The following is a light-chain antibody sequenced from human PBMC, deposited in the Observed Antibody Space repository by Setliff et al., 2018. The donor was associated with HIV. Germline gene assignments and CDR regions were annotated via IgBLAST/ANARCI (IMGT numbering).Light chain of an antibody. Sequence: QSALTQPASVSGSPGQSITIPCTGTSSDIGRYNYVSWYQQYPGRGPTLVIFDVSERPSGVSNRFSGSKSGNTASLIISGLQPDDEADYYCCSYARGSTYVFGSGTKGTVL. J-gene: IGLJ1*01. CDR1: SSDIGRYNY. CDR3: CSYARGSTYV. V-gene: IGLV2-14*03. CDR2: DVS.